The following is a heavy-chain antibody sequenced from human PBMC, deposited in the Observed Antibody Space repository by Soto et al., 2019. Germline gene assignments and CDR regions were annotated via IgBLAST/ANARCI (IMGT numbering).Heavy chain of an antibody. V-gene: IGHV1-18*01. CDR3: AIPNRLGYFDY. Sequence: QVQLVQSGAEVKKTGASVKVSCKASGYTFTRYGISWMRQAPGQGLEWMGWISAYNGNTNYVQKLQGRVTRTTDTSRSTAYMELRSLRSDDTSVYYCAIPNRLGYFDYWGQGTLVTVSS. J-gene: IGHJ4*02. CDR1: GYTFTRYG. CDR2: ISAYNGNT. D-gene: IGHD3-9*01.